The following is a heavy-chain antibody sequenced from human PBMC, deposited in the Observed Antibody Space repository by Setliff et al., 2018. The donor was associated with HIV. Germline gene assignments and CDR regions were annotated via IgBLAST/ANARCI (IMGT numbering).Heavy chain of an antibody. CDR3: ASCSAGSCYSNGYYYYGVDV. CDR1: GYTLTNYG. J-gene: IGHJ6*02. V-gene: IGHV1-18*01. Sequence: ASVKVSCKAFGYTLTNYGISWVRQAPGQGLEWMGWISAYSGNTNYVQKFQGRVTMTTDTSTSTTYMELRSLTSDDTAVYYSASCSAGSCYSNGYYYYGVDVWGQGTTVTVSS. D-gene: IGHD2-15*01. CDR2: ISAYSGNT.